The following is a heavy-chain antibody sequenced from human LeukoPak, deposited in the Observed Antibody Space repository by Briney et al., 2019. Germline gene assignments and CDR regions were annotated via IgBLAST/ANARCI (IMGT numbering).Heavy chain of an antibody. CDR3: ATYPTGRFDP. V-gene: IGHV3-21*01. D-gene: IGHD2-8*02. Sequence: GSLRLSCAASGFTFSCYTMNWVRQAPGKGLEWVSSISSSSSYIYYADSVKGRFTISRDNAKNSLYLQMNSLRAEDTAVYYCATYPTGRFDPWGQGTLVTVSS. CDR1: GFTFSCYT. J-gene: IGHJ5*02. CDR2: ISSSSSYI.